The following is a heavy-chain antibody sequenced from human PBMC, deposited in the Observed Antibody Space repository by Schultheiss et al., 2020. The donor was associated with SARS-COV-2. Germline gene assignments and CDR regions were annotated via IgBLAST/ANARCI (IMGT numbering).Heavy chain of an antibody. D-gene: IGHD4-17*01. CDR2: INHSGST. CDR3: ARGATVTRDFDC. Sequence: SQTLSLTCTVYGGSFSGYYWSWIRQPPGKGLEWIGEINHSGSTNYNPSLKSRVTISEDTSKNQFSLKLSSVTAADTAVYYCARGATVTRDFDCWGQGTTVTVSS. CDR1: GGSFSGYY. J-gene: IGHJ4*03. V-gene: IGHV4-34*01.